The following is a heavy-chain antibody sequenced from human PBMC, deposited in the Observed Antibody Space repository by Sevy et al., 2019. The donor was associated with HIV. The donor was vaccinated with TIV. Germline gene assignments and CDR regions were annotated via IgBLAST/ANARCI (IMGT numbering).Heavy chain of an antibody. CDR1: GFTFSNYG. CDR2: IGNDGSNK. D-gene: IGHD3-22*01. CDR3: ARGGDFNDRSAKRDFDY. Sequence: GGSLRLSCAASGFTFSNYGMHWVRQAPGKGLEWVAVIGNDGSNKYYADSMKGRLTISRDNSKNTLYLQMNSLRVEDTAVYFCARGGDFNDRSAKRDFDYWGQGTLVTVSS. J-gene: IGHJ4*02. V-gene: IGHV3-33*01.